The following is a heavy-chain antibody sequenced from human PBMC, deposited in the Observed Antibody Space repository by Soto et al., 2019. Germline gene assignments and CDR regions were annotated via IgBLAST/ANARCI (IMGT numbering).Heavy chain of an antibody. CDR1: GCYIHSANYY. D-gene: IGHD2-2*01. J-gene: IGHJ5*02. CDR2: ISYSGSA. CDR3: ARRRCTTTTCFDP. Sequence: PSDTLSLTWPVSGCYIHSANYYWIWLLQHPGKGLEWIGYISYSGSAHYNPSLRSRVFISVDTSRNQFSLKLSSVTAADTAVYYCARRRCTTTTCFDPWGQGNLVTVSA. V-gene: IGHV4-31*02.